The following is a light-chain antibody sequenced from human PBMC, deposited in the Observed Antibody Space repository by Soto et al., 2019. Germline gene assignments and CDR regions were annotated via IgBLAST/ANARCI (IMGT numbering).Light chain of an antibody. CDR3: QQYNSYWT. J-gene: IGKJ1*01. V-gene: IGKV1-5*01. Sequence: IQMTQSPSTLSSSVLDRVTITCRASQTINTWLAWYQQKPGKAPKLLIYDASSLAGGVPSRFSGSGSGTEFTLTISSLQPDDFATYYCQQYNSYWTFGQGTKVDIK. CDR2: DAS. CDR1: QTINTW.